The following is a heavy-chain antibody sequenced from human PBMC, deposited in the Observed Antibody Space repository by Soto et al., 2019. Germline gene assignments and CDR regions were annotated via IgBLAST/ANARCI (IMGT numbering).Heavy chain of an antibody. CDR2: ISAYNGNT. D-gene: IGHD3-3*01. J-gene: IGHJ6*02. CDR3: ARRFSIFRVVPAPYYYGMDV. CDR1: GYTFTSYG. V-gene: IGHV1-18*04. Sequence: ASVKVSCKASGYTFTSYGISWVRQAPGQGLEWMGWISAYNGNTNYAQKLQGRVTMTTDTSTSTAYMELRSLRSDDTAVYYCARRFSIFRVVPAPYYYGMDVLGQGTTVTVSS.